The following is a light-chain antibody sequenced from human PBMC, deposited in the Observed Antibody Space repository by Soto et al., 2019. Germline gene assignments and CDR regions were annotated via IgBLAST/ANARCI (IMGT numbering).Light chain of an antibody. CDR1: SSDVGGYNY. CDR2: AIS. Sequence: QSALTQPASVSGSPGQSITISCTGTSSDVGGYNYVSWYQHHPGKAPRLLTYAISNRPSGVSSRFSGSKSGNTAPLTISGLLAEDEADYYCSSYTSSDTWVFGGGTQLTVL. J-gene: IGLJ3*02. CDR3: SSYTSSDTWV. V-gene: IGLV2-14*01.